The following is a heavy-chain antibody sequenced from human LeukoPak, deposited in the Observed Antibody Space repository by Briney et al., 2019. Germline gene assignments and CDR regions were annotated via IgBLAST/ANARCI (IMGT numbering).Heavy chain of an antibody. D-gene: IGHD2-2*01. V-gene: IGHV1-2*02. CDR1: GYTFTGYY. CDR3: ARKVGCSSTSCYRGGDFDY. CDR2: INPNSGGT. Sequence: ASVKVSCKASGYTFTGYYMHWVRQAPGQGLEWMGWINPNSGGTNYAQKFQGRVTMTRDTSISTAYMELSRLRSDDTAAYYCARKVGCSSTSCYRGGDFDYWGQGTLVTVSS. J-gene: IGHJ4*02.